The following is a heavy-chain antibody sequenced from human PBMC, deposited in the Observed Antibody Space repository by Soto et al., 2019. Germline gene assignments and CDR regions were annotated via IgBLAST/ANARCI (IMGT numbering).Heavy chain of an antibody. D-gene: IGHD2-2*01. V-gene: IGHV3-30*18. CDR2: ISNDVINI. CDR1: GLTFSTYG. CDR3: VKDSLGGMTPVFMPGPD. J-gene: IGHJ4*02. Sequence: PGGSLRLSCAASGLTFSTYGFPWVRQAPGKGLEWVAVISNDVINIHYAESVKGRFTISRDNSKNTLYLQMNSLRPNDTAVYYCVKDSLGGMTPVFMPGPDWGQGTLVTVSS.